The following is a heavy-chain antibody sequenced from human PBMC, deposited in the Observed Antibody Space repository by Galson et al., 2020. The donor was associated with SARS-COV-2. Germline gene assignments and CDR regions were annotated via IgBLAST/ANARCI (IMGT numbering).Heavy chain of an antibody. D-gene: IGHD4-17*01. CDR2: IYYSGST. CDR3: ASGAYGDDSAGWFDP. V-gene: IGHV4-31*01. Sequence: SETLSPTCTVSDASISSGGYSWSWIRQHTGKGLEWIGYIYYSGSTYYNPSLNSPVTISIATSKHQFSLKLSSVTAADTAVYYCASGAYGDDSAGWFDPWGQGTLVTVSS. CDR1: DASISSGGYS. J-gene: IGHJ5*02.